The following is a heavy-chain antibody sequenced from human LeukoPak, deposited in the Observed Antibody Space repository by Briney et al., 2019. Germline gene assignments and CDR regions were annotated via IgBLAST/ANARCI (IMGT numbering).Heavy chain of an antibody. CDR2: INTDGSST. J-gene: IGHJ4*02. Sequence: TGGSLRLSCAASGFTFSSYWMHWVRQAPGKGLVWVSRINTDGSSTSYADSVKGRFTISRDNAKNTLYLQMNSLRAEDTAVYYCARGEPGYSSGWYDYWGQGTLVTVSS. V-gene: IGHV3-74*01. CDR1: GFTFSSYW. CDR3: ARGEPGYSSGWYDY. D-gene: IGHD6-19*01.